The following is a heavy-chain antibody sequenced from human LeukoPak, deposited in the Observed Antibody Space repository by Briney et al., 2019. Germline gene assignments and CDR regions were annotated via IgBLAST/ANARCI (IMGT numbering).Heavy chain of an antibody. CDR3: ARTCPMMYCSSSFFDP. Sequence: GASVKVSFKASGYTFTSFGVTWVRQAPGQGLEWVGWISAYDGNTKYAQKFQGRVTMTTDRSTSTGYMELRTLRSDDTAVYYCARTCPMMYCSSSFFDPWGQGTLVTVSS. J-gene: IGHJ5*02. D-gene: IGHD2-2*01. CDR2: ISAYDGNT. V-gene: IGHV1-18*01. CDR1: GYTFTSFG.